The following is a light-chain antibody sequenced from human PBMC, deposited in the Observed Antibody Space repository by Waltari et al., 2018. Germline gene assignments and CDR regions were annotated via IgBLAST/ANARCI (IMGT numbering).Light chain of an antibody. V-gene: IGKV3-15*01. CDR1: QSIGSS. Sequence: ETVVTQSPATLSVSPGERATLSCTTTQSIGSSLAWYQQKPGQAPRLLLYRASTRATGIPDRFSCSGSETEFTLTISSLQSEDFAVYYCRQYNSVLPYAFGPGTKVEIK. CDR3: RQYNSVLPYA. CDR2: RAS. J-gene: IGKJ3*01.